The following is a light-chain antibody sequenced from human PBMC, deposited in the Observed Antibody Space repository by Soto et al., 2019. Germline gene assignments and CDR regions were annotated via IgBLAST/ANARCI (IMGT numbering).Light chain of an antibody. CDR1: SSDVGTYKY. CDR3: YSYTRSSSFV. Sequence: QSVLTQPVSVSGSPGQSITISCTGTSSDVGTYKYVSWYQQYPGKAPKLMIYEVSNRPSGVSNRFSGSKSGNTASLTISGLQAEDEADYYCYSYTRSSSFVFGTGTKVTVL. V-gene: IGLV2-14*01. J-gene: IGLJ1*01. CDR2: EVS.